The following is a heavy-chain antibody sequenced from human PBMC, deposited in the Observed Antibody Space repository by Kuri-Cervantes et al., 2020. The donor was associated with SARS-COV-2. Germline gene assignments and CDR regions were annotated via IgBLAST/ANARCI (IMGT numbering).Heavy chain of an antibody. CDR1: GFTFSNYV. Sequence: GESLKISCVASGFTFSNYVIHWVRQAPGKGLEWVAVIRYDGENEYYASSVKGRFTISRDNSKNTVSLRMNSLRAEDTAMYYCARGAANYYYMDVWGKGTTVTVSS. CDR2: IRYDGENE. J-gene: IGHJ6*03. D-gene: IGHD3-16*01. CDR3: ARGAANYYYMDV. V-gene: IGHV3-33*08.